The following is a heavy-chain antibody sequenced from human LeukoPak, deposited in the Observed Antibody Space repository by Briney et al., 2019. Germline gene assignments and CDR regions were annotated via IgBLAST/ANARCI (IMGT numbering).Heavy chain of an antibody. D-gene: IGHD3-22*01. Sequence: TSETLSLTCAVYGGSFSGYYWSWNRQPPGKGLEWIGEINHSGSTNYNPSLKSRVTISVDTSKNQFSLKLSSVTAADTAVYYCARGRRNYYDSSGYYRPPFDYWGQGTLVTVSS. CDR3: ARGRRNYYDSSGYYRPPFDY. CDR2: INHSGST. J-gene: IGHJ4*02. V-gene: IGHV4-34*01. CDR1: GGSFSGYY.